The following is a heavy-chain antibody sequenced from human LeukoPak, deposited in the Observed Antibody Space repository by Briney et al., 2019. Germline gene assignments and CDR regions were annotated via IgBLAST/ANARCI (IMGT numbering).Heavy chain of an antibody. Sequence: ASVKVSCKASGGTFSSYAISWVRQAPGQGLEWMGGIIPIFGTANYAQKFQGRDTITTDESTSTAYMELSSLRSEDTAVYYCARDELSGSYAGGFDYWGQGTLVTVSS. CDR3: ARDELSGSYAGGFDY. CDR2: IIPIFGTA. D-gene: IGHD1-26*01. J-gene: IGHJ4*02. CDR1: GGTFSSYA. V-gene: IGHV1-69*05.